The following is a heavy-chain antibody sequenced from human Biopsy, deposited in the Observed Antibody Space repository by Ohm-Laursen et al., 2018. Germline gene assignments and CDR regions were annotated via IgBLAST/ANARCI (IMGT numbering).Heavy chain of an antibody. CDR3: ARDSSGHYDSSGSDY. V-gene: IGHV3-7*01. CDR2: IRQDGSER. D-gene: IGHD3-22*01. CDR1: GFTFSGYW. J-gene: IGHJ4*02. Sequence: SLRLSCSASGFTFSGYWMSWVRQAPGKGLEWVANIRQDGSERYYVDSVKGRFTISRDNTKNSLYLEMNSLRAEDTAVYYCARDSSGHYDSSGSDYWGQGTLVTVPS.